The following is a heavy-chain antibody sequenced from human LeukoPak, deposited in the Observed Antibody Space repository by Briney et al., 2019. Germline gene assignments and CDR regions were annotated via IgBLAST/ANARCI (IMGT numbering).Heavy chain of an antibody. CDR1: GASFSSSTYY. CDR2: INYSGST. D-gene: IGHD6-13*01. CDR3: ARHAGGIAAAGTRPFDY. Sequence: SETLSLTCPVSGASFSSSTYYWGWMRQPPGKGLEWIGSINYSGSTYYNPSLKSRVTMSVDTSKNQFSLKLSSVTAADTAVFYCARHAGGIAAAGTRPFDYWGQGTLVTVSS. J-gene: IGHJ4*02. V-gene: IGHV4-39*01.